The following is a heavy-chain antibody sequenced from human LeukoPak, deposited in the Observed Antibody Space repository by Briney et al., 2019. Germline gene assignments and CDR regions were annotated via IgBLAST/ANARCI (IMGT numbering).Heavy chain of an antibody. CDR1: GGSITSGGYS. CDR2: IYHSVTT. V-gene: IGHV4-30-2*01. J-gene: IGHJ4*02. CDR3: ARAHSGYYYFDY. Sequence: TSQTLSLTCAVSGGSITSGGYSWSWVRQPPGTALEWIGYIYHSVTTHYNPSLKSRVSISVDRSKNQFSLKLNSVTAADTAVYYCARAHSGYYYFDYWGQGTLVTVSS. D-gene: IGHD5-12*01.